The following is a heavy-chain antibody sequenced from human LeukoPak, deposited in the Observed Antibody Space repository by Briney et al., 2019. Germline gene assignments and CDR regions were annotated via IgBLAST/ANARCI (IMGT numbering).Heavy chain of an antibody. CDR1: GYSISSGYY. CDR2: LYHSGST. D-gene: IGHD4-11*01. V-gene: IGHV4-38-2*02. J-gene: IGHJ4*02. CDR3: ARLTTLSGYFDY. Sequence: SETLSLTCTVSGYSISSGYYWGWIRQPPGKGLEWIGSLYHSGSTYYNPSLKSRVTISLDTSKNQFSLKLRSVTAADTAVYYCARLTTLSGYFDYWGQGTLVTVSS.